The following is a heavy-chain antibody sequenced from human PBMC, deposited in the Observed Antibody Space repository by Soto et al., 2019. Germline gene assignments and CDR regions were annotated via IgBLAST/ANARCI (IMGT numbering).Heavy chain of an antibody. J-gene: IGHJ6*03. Sequence: QLQLQESGPGLVKPSETLSLICTVSGGSISSSSYYWGWIRLPPGKGLTWIGNIYYSGSTYYNPSLKSRVIISVDTSKNQFSLKLTSVTAADTAVYYCARLPRGTRGFNYYYYMDVWGKGTTVTVSS. CDR2: IYYSGST. CDR1: GGSISSSSYY. D-gene: IGHD3-16*01. CDR3: ARLPRGTRGFNYYYYMDV. V-gene: IGHV4-39*01.